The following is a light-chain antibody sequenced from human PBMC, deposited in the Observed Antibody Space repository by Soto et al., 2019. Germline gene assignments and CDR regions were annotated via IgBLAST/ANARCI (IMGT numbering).Light chain of an antibody. V-gene: IGKV3D-20*02. CDR2: GAS. Sequence: EIVWTQSPGTLSSSPGERATLSCRASQNVDSNYLAWYKQKPGQAPRIIIFGASGRATGIPDRFSGSGSGTEFTLTISRLEPEDFAVYYCQQRSNWPTFGQGTRVEIK. CDR3: QQRSNWPT. CDR1: QNVDSNY. J-gene: IGKJ5*01.